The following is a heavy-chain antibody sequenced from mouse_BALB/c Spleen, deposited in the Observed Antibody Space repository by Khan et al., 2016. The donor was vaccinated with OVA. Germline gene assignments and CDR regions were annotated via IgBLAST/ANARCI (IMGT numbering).Heavy chain of an antibody. CDR3: ASHLTGSFAF. J-gene: IGHJ3*01. Sequence: VQLKQSGGDLVKPGGSLKLSCAASGFTFSSYSLSWVRQIPDKRLEWVATMSSGGDYTYYPDGVKGRFTISRDNAKITLYLQMSSLKSADTAMYYCASHLTGSFAFWGQGTLVTVSA. V-gene: IGHV5-6*01. CDR1: GFTFSSYS. CDR2: MSSGGDYT. D-gene: IGHD4-1*01.